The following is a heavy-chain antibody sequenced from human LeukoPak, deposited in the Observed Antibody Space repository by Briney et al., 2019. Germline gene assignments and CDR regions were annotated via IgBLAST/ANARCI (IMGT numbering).Heavy chain of an antibody. CDR3: ARHAYEHSSSWYDSSPVDYFDY. Sequence: SETLSLTCAVYGGSFSGYYWSWIRQPPGKGLEWIGEINHSGSTNYNPSLKSRVTISVDTSKNQFSLKLSSVTAADTAVYYCARHAYEHSSSWYDSSPVDYFDYWGQGTLVTVSS. CDR2: INHSGST. CDR1: GGSFSGYY. V-gene: IGHV4-34*01. D-gene: IGHD6-13*01. J-gene: IGHJ4*02.